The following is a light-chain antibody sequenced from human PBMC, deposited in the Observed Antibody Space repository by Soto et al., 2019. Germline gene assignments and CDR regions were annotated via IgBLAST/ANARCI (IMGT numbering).Light chain of an antibody. CDR3: EHYRTS. J-gene: IGKJ4*01. V-gene: IGKV3-20*01. CDR1: HSVSSSY. Sequence: EIVLTQSPGTLSLSPGEIATLSCRASHSVSSSYLAWYQQKPGQAPRQLIYGASNSATGIPDRFSGSGSETDFNLTITRLEPGDFAVYYCEHYRTSFGVGTRVEIK. CDR2: GAS.